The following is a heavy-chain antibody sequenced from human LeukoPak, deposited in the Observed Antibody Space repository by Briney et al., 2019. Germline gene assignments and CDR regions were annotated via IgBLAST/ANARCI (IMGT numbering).Heavy chain of an antibody. J-gene: IGHJ4*02. Sequence: PGESLKISCKGSGYSFTSYWIGWVRQMPGKGLEWMGIIYPGDSDTRYSPSFQGQVTISADKSISTAYLQWSSLKASDTAMYYCARAVPRQLVRGFLDYWGQGTLVTVSS. D-gene: IGHD6-13*01. CDR2: IYPGDSDT. CDR1: GYSFTSYW. CDR3: ARAVPRQLVRGFLDY. V-gene: IGHV5-51*01.